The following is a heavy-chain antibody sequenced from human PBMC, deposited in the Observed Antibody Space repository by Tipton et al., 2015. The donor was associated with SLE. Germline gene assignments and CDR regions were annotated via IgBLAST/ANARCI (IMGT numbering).Heavy chain of an antibody. D-gene: IGHD4-17*01. CDR3: ARERTTVTNYYYYGMDV. V-gene: IGHV4-34*01. CDR2: INHSGST. CDR1: GGSFSTYY. Sequence: TLSLTCAVYGGSFSTYYWSWIRQPPGKGLEWIGEINHSGSTTYNPSLKSRVTISVDTSKNQFSLKLSSVTAADTAVYYCARERTTVTNYYYYGMDVWGQGTTVTVSS. J-gene: IGHJ6*02.